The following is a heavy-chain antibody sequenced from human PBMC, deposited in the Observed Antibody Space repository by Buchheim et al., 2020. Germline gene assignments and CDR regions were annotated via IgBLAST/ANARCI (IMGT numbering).Heavy chain of an antibody. CDR2: ISYDGSNK. J-gene: IGHJ4*02. Sequence: QVQLVESGGGVVQPGRSLRLSCAASGFTFSSYAMHWVRQAPGKGLEWVAVISYDGSNKYYADSVKGRFTISRDNSKNTLYLQMNSLRAEDTAAYYCARDGSFKARYDSSGYYGFWGQGTL. CDR1: GFTFSSYA. CDR3: ARDGSFKARYDSSGYYGF. V-gene: IGHV3-30-3*01. D-gene: IGHD3-22*01.